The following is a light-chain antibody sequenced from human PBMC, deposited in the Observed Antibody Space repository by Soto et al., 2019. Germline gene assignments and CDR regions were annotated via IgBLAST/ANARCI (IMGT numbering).Light chain of an antibody. CDR3: SSYTSSNTVI. Sequence: QPASVSGSPGQSITISCTGTSSDVGGYNYISWYQQHPGKAPKFIIYDVRNRPSGVSNRFSGSRSGNTASLTISGLQAEDEADYYCSSYTSSNTVIFGGGTKVTVL. V-gene: IGLV2-14*03. J-gene: IGLJ2*01. CDR1: SSDVGGYNY. CDR2: DVR.